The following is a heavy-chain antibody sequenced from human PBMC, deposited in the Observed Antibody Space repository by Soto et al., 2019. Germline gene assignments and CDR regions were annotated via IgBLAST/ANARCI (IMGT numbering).Heavy chain of an antibody. CDR2: IYYTGST. Sequence: TSETLSLTCSVSGASIRSGGYYWSWLRQSPGKGLEWIGHIYYTGSTFYSPSLKSRLTISLDTPKNQFSLDLNSVTTADTAMYYCARIEMASIKWGRGTLVTVSS. D-gene: IGHD5-12*01. CDR3: ARIEMASIK. CDR1: GASIRSGGYY. J-gene: IGHJ4*02. V-gene: IGHV4-31*03.